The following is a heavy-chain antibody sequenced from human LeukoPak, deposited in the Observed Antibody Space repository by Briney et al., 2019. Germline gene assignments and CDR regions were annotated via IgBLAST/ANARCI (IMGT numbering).Heavy chain of an antibody. V-gene: IGHV3-23*01. CDR3: AKSFTTGQRGVAFDI. CDR2: ISGSVSST. CDR1: GFTFSYYA. D-gene: IGHD3-22*01. J-gene: IGHJ3*02. Sequence: QSGGSLILSCAASGFTFSYYAMNWVRQAPGKGLEWVSSISGSVSSTYYADSVKGRFTISRDNSKNTLSVHMNSLRAEDTAVYYCAKSFTTGQRGVAFDIWGQGTMVTVSS.